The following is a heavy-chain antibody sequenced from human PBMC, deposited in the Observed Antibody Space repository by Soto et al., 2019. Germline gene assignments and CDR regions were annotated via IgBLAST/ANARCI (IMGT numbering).Heavy chain of an antibody. J-gene: IGHJ6*02. D-gene: IGHD2-15*01. Sequence: QVQLVESGGGVVQPGRSLRLSCAASGFTFSNNGMHWVRQAPGKGLEWVAVIWYDGINKYYADSVKGRFIISRDNSKNTVYLQMNSLRAEDTAVYYCERDRVQMVDGLDVWGQGTKVTVSS. CDR1: GFTFSNNG. CDR2: IWYDGINK. CDR3: ERDRVQMVDGLDV. V-gene: IGHV3-33*01.